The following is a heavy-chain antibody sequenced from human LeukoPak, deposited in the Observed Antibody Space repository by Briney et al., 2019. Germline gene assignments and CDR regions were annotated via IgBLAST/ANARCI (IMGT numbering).Heavy chain of an antibody. CDR1: GDYISRGNYY. D-gene: IGHD6-13*01. V-gene: IGHV4-31*03. Sequence: SETLSLTCTVSGDYISRGNYYWSWIRQHPGKGLEWIGYIYYSGSTYYNPSLKSRVTMSVDTSKNQFSMKLSSVTAADTAVYYCARGVLYWGQGTLVTVSS. CDR3: ARGVLY. J-gene: IGHJ4*02. CDR2: IYYSGST.